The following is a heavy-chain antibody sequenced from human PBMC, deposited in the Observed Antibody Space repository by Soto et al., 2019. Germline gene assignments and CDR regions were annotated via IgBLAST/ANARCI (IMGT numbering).Heavy chain of an antibody. D-gene: IGHD2-8*02. CDR1: GYNFANYW. CDR2: IFPGDSDT. V-gene: IGHV5-51*01. J-gene: IGHJ3*01. Sequence: GESLKISCKGSGYNFANYWIGWLRLVPGKGLEWMGMIFPGDSDTKNSPSLQGQITMSVDKSNSSAYLQWRSLKASDTAMYYCAAGYSTGLDAFDLWGQGTLVTVSS. CDR3: AAGYSTGLDAFDL.